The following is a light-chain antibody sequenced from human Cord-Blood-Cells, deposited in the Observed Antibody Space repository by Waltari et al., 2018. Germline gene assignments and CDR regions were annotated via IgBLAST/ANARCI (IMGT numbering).Light chain of an antibody. CDR2: GNT. V-gene: IGLV1-40*01. CDR3: QSYDSSLSGWV. Sequence: YRHLPRTAPNPPNYGNTTRPSGVPDRFSGSKSGTSASLAITGLQAEDEADYYCQSYDSSLSGWVFGGGTKLTVL. J-gene: IGLJ3*02.